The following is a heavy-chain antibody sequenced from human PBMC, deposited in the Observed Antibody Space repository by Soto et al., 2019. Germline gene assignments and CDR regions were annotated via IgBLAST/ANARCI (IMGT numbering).Heavy chain of an antibody. CDR1: GYNFAGYW. Sequence: GEPLKISCKSSGYNFAGYWLAWVRQMPGKGLELMGIIYPSDSDTIYRPSFQGQVTISADQSISYAYLQWSSLRASDTAMYYCARGGVSTRTFDYWGQGTPVTVSS. D-gene: IGHD3-3*01. J-gene: IGHJ4*02. CDR2: IYPSDSDT. CDR3: ARGGVSTRTFDY. V-gene: IGHV5-51*01.